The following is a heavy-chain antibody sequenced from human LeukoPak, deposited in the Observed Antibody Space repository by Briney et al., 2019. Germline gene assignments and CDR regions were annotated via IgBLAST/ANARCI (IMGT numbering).Heavy chain of an antibody. CDR1: GFTLCSYW. V-gene: IGHV3-7*05. Sequence: PGGSLRLSCAASGFTLCSYWMSWVRQAPGQGLEWVANIKEDGSEKHYVDSVKGRFTTSRDNAKNSLYLQMSSLRGDDTAVYYCVRSSSWSNFDYWGQGTLVTVSS. D-gene: IGHD6-13*01. CDR2: IKEDGSEK. J-gene: IGHJ4*02. CDR3: VRSSSWSNFDY.